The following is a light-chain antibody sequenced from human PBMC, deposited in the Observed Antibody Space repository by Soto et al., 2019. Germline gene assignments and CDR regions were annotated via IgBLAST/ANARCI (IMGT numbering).Light chain of an antibody. V-gene: IGLV2-14*01. CDR3: SSYTSSSTWV. CDR1: SSDVGGYNY. Sequence: QSALTQPASVSGSPGQSITISCTGTSSDVGGYNYVSWYQQHPGKAPKLMIYDVSNRPSGVSNRFSGSKYGNTASLTTSGLQADDEADYYCSSYTSSSTWVFGGWTKLTVL. CDR2: DVS. J-gene: IGLJ3*02.